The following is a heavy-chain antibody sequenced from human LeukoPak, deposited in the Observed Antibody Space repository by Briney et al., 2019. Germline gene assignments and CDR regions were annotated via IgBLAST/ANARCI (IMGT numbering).Heavy chain of an antibody. CDR3: ARWGETANY. CDR2: INPYNGDT. CDR1: GYTFTGHY. J-gene: IGHJ4*02. V-gene: IGHV1-2*02. D-gene: IGHD5-18*01. Sequence: GASVKVSCKASGYTFTGHYMHWVRQAPGLGLEWMGWINPYNGDTNYAQKFQGRVTMTRDTSISTAYMELSRLRSDDTAVYYCARWGETANYWGQGTLVTVSS.